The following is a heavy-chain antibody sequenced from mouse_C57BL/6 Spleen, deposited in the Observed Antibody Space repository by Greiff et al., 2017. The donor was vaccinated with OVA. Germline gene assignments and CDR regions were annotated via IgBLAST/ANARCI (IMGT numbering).Heavy chain of an antibody. CDR2: IRLKSDNYAT. CDR3: TDYYGSSYRLAY. CDR1: GFTFSNYW. D-gene: IGHD1-1*01. V-gene: IGHV6-3*01. Sequence: EVKLVESGGGLVQPGGSMKLSCVASGFTFSNYWMNWVRQSPEQGLEWVAQIRLKSDNYATHYAESVKGRFTISRDDSKSSVYLQMNNLRAEDTGIYSCTDYYGSSYRLAYWGQGTLVTVSA. J-gene: IGHJ3*01.